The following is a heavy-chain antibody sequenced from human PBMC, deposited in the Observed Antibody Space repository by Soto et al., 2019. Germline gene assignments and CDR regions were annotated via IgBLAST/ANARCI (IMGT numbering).Heavy chain of an antibody. V-gene: IGHV3-64D*08. CDR2: ISSNGGST. D-gene: IGHD5-12*01. CDR3: VRPIHSGKGYYFDY. Sequence: GGSLRLSCSASGFTFSSYAMHRARQAPGKGLEYVSAISSNGGSTYYADSVKGRFTISRDNSKNTLYLQMSSLRAEDTAVYYCVRPIHSGKGYYFDYWGQGTLVTVSS. CDR1: GFTFSSYA. J-gene: IGHJ4*02.